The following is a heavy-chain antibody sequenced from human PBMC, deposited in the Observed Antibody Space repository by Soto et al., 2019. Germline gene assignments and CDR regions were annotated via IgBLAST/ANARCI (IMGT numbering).Heavy chain of an antibody. Sequence: PGEALKISCKASGYSFTDYWIGWVRQMPGKGLEWMGIIYPGDSDTKYSPSFQGQVTMSADKSISTAYLQWNSLKASDTAMYYCARDGLSRSSSFDYWGQGTLVTVSS. D-gene: IGHD6-6*01. CDR2: IYPGDSDT. CDR1: GYSFTDYW. J-gene: IGHJ4*02. V-gene: IGHV5-51*01. CDR3: ARDGLSRSSSFDY.